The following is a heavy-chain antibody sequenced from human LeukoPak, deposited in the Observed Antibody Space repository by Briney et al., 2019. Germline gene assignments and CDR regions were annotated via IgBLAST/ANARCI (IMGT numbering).Heavy chain of an antibody. CDR3: ARGGGYSGYDYGGAHFDY. D-gene: IGHD5-12*01. CDR1: GYTFTSYA. CDR2: INPSGGST. V-gene: IGHV1-46*01. Sequence: ASVKVSCKASGYTFTSYAMNWVRQAPGQGLEWMGIINPSGGSTSYAQKFQGRVTMTRDTSTSTVYMELSSLRSEDTAVYYCARGGGYSGYDYGGAHFDYWGQGTLVTVSS. J-gene: IGHJ4*02.